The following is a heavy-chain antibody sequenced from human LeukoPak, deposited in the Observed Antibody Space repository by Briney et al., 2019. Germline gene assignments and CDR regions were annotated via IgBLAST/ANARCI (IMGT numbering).Heavy chain of an antibody. CDR2: IFYSGNT. CDR3: GRRSATTNFGDY. J-gene: IGHJ4*02. Sequence: SQTLSLTCTVSGGSISRGDYYWNWIRQPPGKGLEWIAYIFYSGNTYSNPSLRSRVSMSVDTSRNQFSLNLSSVTAAGTAVYHCGRRSATTNFGDYWGQGTLVTVSS. CDR1: GGSISRGDYY. D-gene: IGHD2-15*01. V-gene: IGHV4-30-4*01.